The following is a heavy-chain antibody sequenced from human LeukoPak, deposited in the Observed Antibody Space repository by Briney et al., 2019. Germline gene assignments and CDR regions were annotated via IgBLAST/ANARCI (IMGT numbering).Heavy chain of an antibody. CDR3: ARGSGRVTTSAYYYYYMDV. J-gene: IGHJ6*03. D-gene: IGHD4-17*01. Sequence: SETLSLTXAVYGGSFSGYYWSWIRQPPGKGLEWIGEINHSGSTNYNPSLKSRVTISVDTSKNQFSLKLSSVTAADTAVYYCARGSGRVTTSAYYYYYMDVWGKGTTVTVSS. CDR1: GGSFSGYY. CDR2: INHSGST. V-gene: IGHV4-34*01.